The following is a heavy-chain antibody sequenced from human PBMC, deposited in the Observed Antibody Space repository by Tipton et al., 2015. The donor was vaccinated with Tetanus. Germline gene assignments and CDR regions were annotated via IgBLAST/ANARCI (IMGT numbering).Heavy chain of an antibody. CDR2: INHDGRS. CDR3: ARHDLRLGELSLLSPFDY. D-gene: IGHD3-16*02. V-gene: IGHV4-34*01. Sequence: TLSLTCVVYGGSFGHYYWTWIRQPPGKGLEWIGEINHDGRSTYTPSLKSRVTISVDTSKNQFSLKLSSVTAADTAVYYCARHDLRLGELSLLSPFDYWGQGTLVTVSS. J-gene: IGHJ4*02. CDR1: GGSFGHYY.